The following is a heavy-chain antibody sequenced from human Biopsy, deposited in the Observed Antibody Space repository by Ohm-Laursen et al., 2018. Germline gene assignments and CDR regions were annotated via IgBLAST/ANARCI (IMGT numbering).Heavy chain of an antibody. CDR1: GYTFTGYH. J-gene: IGHJ5*02. Sequence: GSSVKVSCKASGYTFTGYHVHWARQAPGQGLEWMGWIYAKTGDTNYAQKSQGRVTMTRDTSISTAYVDLTSLRSDDTAVYYCTRGGYYYDSLAYYYWFDPWGQGTLVTVSS. D-gene: IGHD3-22*01. CDR2: IYAKTGDT. V-gene: IGHV1-2*02. CDR3: TRGGYYYDSLAYYYWFDP.